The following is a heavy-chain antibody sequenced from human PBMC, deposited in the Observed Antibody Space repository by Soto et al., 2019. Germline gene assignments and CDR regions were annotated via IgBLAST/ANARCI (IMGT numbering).Heavy chain of an antibody. CDR2: IYYSGST. CDR3: ARTLYSYGPRFDY. CDR1: GGSISSYY. V-gene: IGHV4-59*01. J-gene: IGHJ4*02. D-gene: IGHD5-18*01. Sequence: QVQLQESGPGLVKPSETLSLTCTVSGGSISSYYWSWIRQPPGKGLEWIGYIYYSGSTNYNPSLKGRLXISVDTSKNQFSLKLSSVTAADTAVYYCARTLYSYGPRFDYWGQGTLVTVSS.